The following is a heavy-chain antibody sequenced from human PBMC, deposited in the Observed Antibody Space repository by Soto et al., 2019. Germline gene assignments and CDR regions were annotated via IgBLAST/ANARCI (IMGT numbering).Heavy chain of an antibody. J-gene: IGHJ4*02. CDR3: ARFTPPPYSSLSYFDY. CDR2: IYYSGST. Sequence: PSETLSLTCTVSGVSISSGAYYWSWIRQPPGKGLEWIGSIYYSGSTYYNPSLKSRITISVDTSKNQFSLKLSSVTAADTAVYYCARFTPPPYSSLSYFDYWGQGTLVTVSS. V-gene: IGHV4-39*01. D-gene: IGHD6-6*01. CDR1: GVSISSGAYY.